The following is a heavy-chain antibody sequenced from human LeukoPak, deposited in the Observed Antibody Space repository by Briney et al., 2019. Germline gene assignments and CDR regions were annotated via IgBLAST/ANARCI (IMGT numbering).Heavy chain of an antibody. CDR3: ARQLSNYYFDY. J-gene: IGHJ4*02. CDR2: IYYSGTT. V-gene: IGHV4-59*01. Sequence: SETLSLTCTVSGDSNSSYYWTWIRQSPGKGPEWIGNIYYSGTTNYNPPLKSRVTISLDMSKNQFSLRLSSVTAADTAVYYCARQLSNYYFDYWGQGTLVTVSS. CDR1: GDSNSSYY. D-gene: IGHD1-1*01.